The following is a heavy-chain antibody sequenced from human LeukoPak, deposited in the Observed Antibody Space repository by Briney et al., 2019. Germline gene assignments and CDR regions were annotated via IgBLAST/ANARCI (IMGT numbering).Heavy chain of an antibody. D-gene: IGHD2-2*01. CDR3: ARDPCGSTSCYLKS. V-gene: IGHV3-21*06. J-gene: IGHJ5*02. CDR1: GCTFSSYS. Sequence: GGSLRLSCAASGCTFSSYSMNWVRQAPGKGLEWVSSISSSSSYIYYADSVKGRFTISRDNAKSSVYLQMNRLSDEDTAIYYCARDPCGSTSCYLKSWGQGTLVTVSS. CDR2: ISSSSSYI.